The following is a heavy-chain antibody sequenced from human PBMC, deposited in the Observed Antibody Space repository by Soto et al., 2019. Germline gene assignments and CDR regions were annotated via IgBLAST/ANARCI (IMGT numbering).Heavy chain of an antibody. J-gene: IGHJ6*02. D-gene: IGHD5-12*01. Sequence: PSETLSLTCAVYGGSFSGYYWSWIRQPPGKXLEWIGEINHSGSTNYNPSLKSRVTISVDTSKNQFSLKLSSVTAADTAVYYCARQRYSGYDSHYYYGMDVWGQGTTVTVSS. V-gene: IGHV4-34*01. CDR1: GGSFSGYY. CDR2: INHSGST. CDR3: ARQRYSGYDSHYYYGMDV.